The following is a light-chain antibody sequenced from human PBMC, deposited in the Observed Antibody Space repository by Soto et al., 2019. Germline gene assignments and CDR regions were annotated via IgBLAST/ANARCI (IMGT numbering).Light chain of an antibody. V-gene: IGKV1-5*03. J-gene: IGKJ3*01. CDR2: KAS. CDR3: QQYDTYPS. CDR1: QSITNR. Sequence: DIQLTQSPPTLSASVGDRVSITCRASQSITNRLAWYQKKPGKAPNLLIYKASSLESGVPSRVSGSGSGTAFTLNTSGLQPYDLATYYWQQYDTYPSLGTGTRVYIK.